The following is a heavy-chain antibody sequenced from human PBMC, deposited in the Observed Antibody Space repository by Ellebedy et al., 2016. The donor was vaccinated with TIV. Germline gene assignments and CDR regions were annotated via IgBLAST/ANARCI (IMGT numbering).Heavy chain of an antibody. J-gene: IGHJ5*02. Sequence: GESLKISXAASGFTFSSYSMNWVRQAPGKGLEWVSSISSSSSYIYYADSVKGRFTISRDNAKNSLYLQMNSLRAEDTAVYYCAKGLAAAGTVNWFDPWGQGTLVTVSS. V-gene: IGHV3-21*04. D-gene: IGHD6-13*01. CDR3: AKGLAAAGTVNWFDP. CDR1: GFTFSSYS. CDR2: ISSSSSYI.